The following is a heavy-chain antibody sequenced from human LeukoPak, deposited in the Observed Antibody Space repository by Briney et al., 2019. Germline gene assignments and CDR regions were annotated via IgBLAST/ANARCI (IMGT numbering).Heavy chain of an antibody. Sequence: GGSLRLSCAASGFTLSDYYTSWSRQAPGKGLEWLSYISSSGGTIYYTDSVKGRFTISTDTAKKSLYLQKKIPKAEDTPVYDGARDWNGGLDYWGQGTLVTVSS. CDR3: ARDWNGGLDY. CDR1: GFTLSDYY. D-gene: IGHD1-1*01. V-gene: IGHV3-11*01. CDR2: ISSSGGTI. J-gene: IGHJ4*02.